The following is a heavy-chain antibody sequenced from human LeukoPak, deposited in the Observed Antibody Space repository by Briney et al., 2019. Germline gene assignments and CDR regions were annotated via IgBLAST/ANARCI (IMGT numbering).Heavy chain of an antibody. CDR1: GYSFTNYW. CDR2: IDPSDANT. D-gene: IGHD3-10*01. J-gene: IGHJ4*02. V-gene: IGHV5-10-1*01. CDR3: ARLSYYGSGLLDY. Sequence: GESLKISCKASGYSFTNYWISWVRQMPGKGVGWMGRIDPSDANTDYSPSLQGHVTISADKSINTAYLQWSSLKASDTAMYYCARLSYYGSGLLDYWGQGTRVTVSS.